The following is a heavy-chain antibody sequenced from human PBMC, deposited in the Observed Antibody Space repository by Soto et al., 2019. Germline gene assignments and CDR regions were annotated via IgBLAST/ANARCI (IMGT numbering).Heavy chain of an antibody. J-gene: IGHJ4*02. V-gene: IGHV3-30*04. Sequence: QAQLEESGGGVVQPGMSLRLSCAASGFTFSSYAMHWVRQAPGKGLEWVAVISYDGSNKYYADSVKGRFTISRDNSKNTLYLQMNSLRTEDTAVYFCARDLSCIFRISVPIDDWGQRSLVTVSP. CDR1: GFTFSSYA. CDR2: ISYDGSNK. D-gene: IGHD2-2*01. CDR3: ARDLSCIFRISVPIDD.